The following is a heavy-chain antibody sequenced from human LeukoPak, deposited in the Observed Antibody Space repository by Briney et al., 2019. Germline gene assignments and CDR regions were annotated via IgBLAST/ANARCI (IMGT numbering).Heavy chain of an antibody. Sequence: SGGSLRLSCAASGFTVSSNFMSWVRQAPGKGLEWVSGIYSGGSTYYADSVKGRFTISRDNSKNTLYLQMNSLRAEDTAVYYCARAIRELVLAFDIWGQGTMVTVSS. J-gene: IGHJ3*02. CDR3: ARAIRELVLAFDI. D-gene: IGHD6-13*01. CDR1: GFTVSSNF. V-gene: IGHV3-53*01. CDR2: IYSGGST.